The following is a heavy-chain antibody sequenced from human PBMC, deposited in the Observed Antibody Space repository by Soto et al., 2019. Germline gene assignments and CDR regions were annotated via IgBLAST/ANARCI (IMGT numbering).Heavy chain of an antibody. CDR2: TYYRSRWYN. J-gene: IGHJ6*03. Sequence: QTLSLTCVISGDSVSSNSAAWNWIRQSPSRGLEWLGRTYYRSRWYNDYAVSVRSRITVNADTSKNQFSLHLNSVTPEDTAAYYCAGTSSLQWYYMDVWDKGTTVTVSS. CDR3: AGTSSLQWYYMDV. D-gene: IGHD1-7*01. V-gene: IGHV6-1*01. CDR1: GDSVSSNSAA.